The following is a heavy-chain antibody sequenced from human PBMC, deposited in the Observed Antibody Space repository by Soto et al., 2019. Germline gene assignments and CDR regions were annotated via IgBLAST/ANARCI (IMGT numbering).Heavy chain of an antibody. CDR3: TSDWFDP. V-gene: IGHV3-73*02. CDR1: GFTFSGSA. J-gene: IGHJ5*02. CDR2: IRSKANSYAT. Sequence: EVQLVESGGGLVQPGGSLKLSCAASGFTFSGSAMHRVRQASGKGLERVGRIRSKANSYATAYAASVKGRFTISRDDSKNTAYLQMNSLKTEDTAVYYCTSDWFDPWGQGTLVTVSS.